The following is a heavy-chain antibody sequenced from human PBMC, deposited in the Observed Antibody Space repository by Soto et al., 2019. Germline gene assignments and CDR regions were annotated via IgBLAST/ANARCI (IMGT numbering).Heavy chain of an antibody. CDR1: GYTFTFYY. V-gene: IGHV1-2*02. Sequence: XSVKVSCNASGYTFTFYYMHWVRQAPGQGLEWMGWINPKSGGTMYPQKFQGRVTMTWDTSISTAYMALTRLRSDDTAVYYCARDLEKGGGSAGFDDWGQGTLVTVSS. D-gene: IGHD1-26*01. CDR3: ARDLEKGGGSAGFDD. J-gene: IGHJ4*02. CDR2: INPKSGGT.